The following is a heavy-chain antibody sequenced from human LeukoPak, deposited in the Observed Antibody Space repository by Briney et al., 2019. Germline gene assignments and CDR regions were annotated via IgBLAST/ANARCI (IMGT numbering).Heavy chain of an antibody. Sequence: TSETLSLTCAVYGGSFSGYYWSWIRQPPGKGLEWIGEINHSGSTNYNPSLKSRVTISVDTSKNQFSLRLSSVTAADTAVYYCARETRLHSGSYSNDAFDIWGQGTMVTVSS. J-gene: IGHJ3*02. CDR1: GGSFSGYY. CDR2: INHSGST. D-gene: IGHD1-26*01. CDR3: ARETRLHSGSYSNDAFDI. V-gene: IGHV4-34*01.